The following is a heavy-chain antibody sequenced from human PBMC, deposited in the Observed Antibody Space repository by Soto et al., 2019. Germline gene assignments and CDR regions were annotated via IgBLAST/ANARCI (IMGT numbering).Heavy chain of an antibody. CDR3: ARGRNHYYFFVSYYREDRDQLAYPRRGTLDL. CDR1: GGSFSGYY. V-gene: IGHV4-34*01. J-gene: IGHJ2*01. D-gene: IGHD3-10*01. CDR2: INHSGST. Sequence: SETLSLTCAVYGGSFSGYYWSWIRQPPGKGLEWIGEINHSGSTNYNPSLKSRVTISVDTSKNQFSLKLSSVTAADTAVYYCARGRNHYYFFVSYYREDRDQLAYPRRGTLDL.